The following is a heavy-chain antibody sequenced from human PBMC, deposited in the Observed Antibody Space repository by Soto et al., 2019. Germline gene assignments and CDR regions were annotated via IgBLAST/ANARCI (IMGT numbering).Heavy chain of an antibody. Sequence: SSVKDSCKASVGTFSTYAISWLRLAPGKGLEWMRGIIPIFGTANYAQKCQGSVTITADESTSTAYMELSSLRSEDTAVYCCSTPSHYYGSGSYFSYWGQGTLVTVSS. V-gene: IGHV1-69*13. J-gene: IGHJ4*02. CDR2: IIPIFGTA. CDR3: STPSHYYGSGSYFSY. D-gene: IGHD3-10*01. CDR1: VGTFSTYA.